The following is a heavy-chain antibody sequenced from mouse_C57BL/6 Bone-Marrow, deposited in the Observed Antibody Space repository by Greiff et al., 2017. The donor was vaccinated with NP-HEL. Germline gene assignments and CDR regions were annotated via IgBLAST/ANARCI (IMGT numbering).Heavy chain of an antibody. D-gene: IGHD4-1*01. CDR1: GYTFTSYD. Sequence: QVQLKESGPELVKPGASVKLSCKASGYTFTSYDINWVKQRPGQGLEWIGWIYPRDGSTKYNENFKGKATLTVDTSSSTGYMELHSLTSEDSAVYFCARSLTGTGRVYYFDYWGQGTTLTVSS. V-gene: IGHV1-85*01. CDR2: IYPRDGST. CDR3: ARSLTGTGRVYYFDY. J-gene: IGHJ2*01.